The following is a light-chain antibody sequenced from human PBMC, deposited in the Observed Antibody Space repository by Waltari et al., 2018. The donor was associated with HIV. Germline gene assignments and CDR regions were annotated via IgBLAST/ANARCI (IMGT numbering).Light chain of an antibody. V-gene: IGLV3-25*03. J-gene: IGLJ2*01. Sequence: SYELTQPPSVSVSPGQTARVTGSGAALQIPYAYWYPQKPGQAPRLGIYKDSGRPSGIPERFSGSSSGTTVTLTISGVQAEDEADYYCQSADSSSTEVIFGGGTKLTVL. CDR1: ALQIPY. CDR2: KDS. CDR3: QSADSSSTEVI.